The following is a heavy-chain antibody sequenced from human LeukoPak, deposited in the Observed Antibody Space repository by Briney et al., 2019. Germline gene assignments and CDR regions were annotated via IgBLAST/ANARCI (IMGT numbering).Heavy chain of an antibody. Sequence: ASVKVSCKASGYTFIGYYIHWVRQDPGQGLEWMGWINPNSGGTNYEEKFQGRVTMTRDTSISTAYMELSRLGSDDTAVYYCARDASPFDYWRQGTLVTVSS. CDR3: ARDASPFDY. J-gene: IGHJ4*02. CDR2: INPNSGGT. V-gene: IGHV1-2*02. CDR1: GYTFIGYY.